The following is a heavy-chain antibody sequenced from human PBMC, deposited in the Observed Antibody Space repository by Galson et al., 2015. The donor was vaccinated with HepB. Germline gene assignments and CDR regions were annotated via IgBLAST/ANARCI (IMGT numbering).Heavy chain of an antibody. CDR1: GFTFSSYA. V-gene: IGHV3-23*01. CDR2: ISGSGGST. Sequence: SLRLSCAASGFTFSSYAMSWVRQAPGKGLEWVSAISGSGGSTYYADSVKGRFTISRDNSKNMLYLQVNSLRAEDTAVYYCAKGRVDKGYYYYYMDVWGKGTTVTVSS. J-gene: IGHJ6*03. D-gene: IGHD5/OR15-5a*01. CDR3: AKGRVDKGYYYYYMDV.